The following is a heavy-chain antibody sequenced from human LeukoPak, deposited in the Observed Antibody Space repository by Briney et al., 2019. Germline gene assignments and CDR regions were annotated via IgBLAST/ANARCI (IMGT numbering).Heavy chain of an antibody. V-gene: IGHV4-34*01. CDR3: ARTRGRTMITFGGVHFDY. D-gene: IGHD3-16*01. J-gene: IGHJ4*02. CDR2: INHSGST. Sequence: SETLSLTCAVYGGSFSGYYWSWIRQPPGKGLEWIGEINHSGSTNYNPSLKSRVTISVDTSKNQFSLKLSSVTAADTAVYYCARTRGRTMITFGGVHFDYWGQGTLVTVSS. CDR1: GGSFSGYY.